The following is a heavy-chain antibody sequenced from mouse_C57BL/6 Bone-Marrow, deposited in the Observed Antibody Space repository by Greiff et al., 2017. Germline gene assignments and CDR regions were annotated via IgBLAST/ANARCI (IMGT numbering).Heavy chain of an antibody. CDR1: GYTFTSYW. CDR3: ARGGENLYCFGY. D-gene: IGHD1-1*02. Sequence: LQQPGTELVKPGASVKLSCKASGYTFTSYWMHWVKQRPGQGLEWIGNINPSNGGTNYNEKFKSKATQTVDKSSSTAYMQLSSLTSEDSAVYCCARGGENLYCFGYWGQDTTLTVSS. V-gene: IGHV1-53*01. J-gene: IGHJ2*01. CDR2: INPSNGGT.